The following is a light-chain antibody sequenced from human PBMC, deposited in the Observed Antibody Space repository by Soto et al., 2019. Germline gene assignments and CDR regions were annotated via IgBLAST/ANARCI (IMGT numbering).Light chain of an antibody. J-gene: IGKJ4*01. Sequence: EVVLTQSPGTLSLSPGXRATLSCRASQSVSANYLAWYQQKPGQAPWLLISGASNRATGIPDRFSGRGSGTDFTLTFNRLEPEDFAVYFCQQYGDLPITFGGGTKVDIK. CDR3: QQYGDLPIT. V-gene: IGKV3-20*01. CDR2: GAS. CDR1: QSVSANY.